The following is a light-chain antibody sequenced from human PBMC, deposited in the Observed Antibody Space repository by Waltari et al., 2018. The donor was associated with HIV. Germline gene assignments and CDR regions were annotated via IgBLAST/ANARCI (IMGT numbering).Light chain of an antibody. CDR1: QPVSSSH. J-gene: IGKJ1*01. V-gene: IGKV3-20*01. CDR3: HQYGSLPET. CDR2: GAS. Sequence: DTALTQSPGTLSLSPGEGAILSCRTSQPVSSSHLAWYQQKPGQAPRLLVYGASTRAAGIPDRFSGSGSGADFTLSISRLEPEDFAVYDCHQYGSLPETFGQGTKV.